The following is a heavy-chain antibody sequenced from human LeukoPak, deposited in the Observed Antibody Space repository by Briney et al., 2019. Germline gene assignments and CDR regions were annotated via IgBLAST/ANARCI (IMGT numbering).Heavy chain of an antibody. V-gene: IGHV3-23*01. Sequence: PGGSLRLSCAGSGFTFNDHAMSWVRQAPGKGLEWVSSISGSGGSTYYADYVKGRSTISRDNSKKVVYFEMNSLRGEDTAVYFCARGGQNFDFWRFDYWGQGTLAAVSS. D-gene: IGHD3-3*01. CDR2: ISGSGGST. CDR1: GFTFNDHA. J-gene: IGHJ4*02. CDR3: ARGGQNFDFWRFDY.